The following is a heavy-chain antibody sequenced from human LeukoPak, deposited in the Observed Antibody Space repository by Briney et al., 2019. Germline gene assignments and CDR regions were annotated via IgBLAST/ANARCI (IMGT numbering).Heavy chain of an antibody. CDR1: GFTFSSYA. V-gene: IGHV3-23*01. CDR2: ISGSGGST. Sequence: GGSLRLSCAASGFTFSSYAMSWVRQAPGKGLEWVSAISGSGGSTYYADSVKGRFTISRDNSKNTLYLQMNSLRAEDTAVYYCARDPDHSGSLGYYFDYWGQGTLVTVSS. J-gene: IGHJ4*02. D-gene: IGHD1-26*01. CDR3: ARDPDHSGSLGYYFDY.